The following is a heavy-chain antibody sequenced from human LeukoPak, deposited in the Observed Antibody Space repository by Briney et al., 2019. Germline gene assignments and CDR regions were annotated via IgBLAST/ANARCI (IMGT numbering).Heavy chain of an antibody. J-gene: IGHJ5*02. CDR3: AKTGGSGSFRYWFDP. D-gene: IGHD3-10*01. CDR1: GFTFSSYE. Sequence: PGGSLRLSCAASGFTFSSYEMNWVRQAPGKGLEWVAVISYDGTNKYYADSVKGRFTISRDNSKNTLFLQMNSLRAEDTALYYCAKTGGSGSFRYWFDPWGQGTLVTVSS. V-gene: IGHV3-30*18. CDR2: ISYDGTNK.